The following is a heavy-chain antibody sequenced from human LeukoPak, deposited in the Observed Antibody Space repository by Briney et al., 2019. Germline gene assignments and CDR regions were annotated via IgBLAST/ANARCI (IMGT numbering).Heavy chain of an antibody. J-gene: IGHJ3*02. D-gene: IGHD1-26*01. CDR1: GGSVSSGSYY. Sequence: PGTLSLTCTVSGGSVSSGSYYWSWIRQPPGKGLEWIGYIYYSGSTNYNPSLKSRVTISVDTSKNQFTLKLSSVTAADTAVYYCARDPQWEPLRAFDIWGQGTMVTVSS. V-gene: IGHV4-61*01. CDR2: IYYSGST. CDR3: ARDPQWEPLRAFDI.